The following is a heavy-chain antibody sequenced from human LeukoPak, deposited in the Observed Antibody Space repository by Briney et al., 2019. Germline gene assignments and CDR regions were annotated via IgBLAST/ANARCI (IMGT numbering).Heavy chain of an antibody. J-gene: IGHJ6*03. CDR3: AISPLYYDLSTGYYDDHYYYYYMDV. Sequence: GASVKVSCKASGGSFSSYGISWVRQAPGQGLEWMGEIIPVFGTTNYAQKFQVRVTITADESTSTTYMELSSLTSDDTAVYYCAISPLYYDLSTGYYDDHYYYYYMDVWGKGTTVSISS. CDR2: IIPVFGTT. D-gene: IGHD3-9*01. V-gene: IGHV1-69*13. CDR1: GGSFSSYG.